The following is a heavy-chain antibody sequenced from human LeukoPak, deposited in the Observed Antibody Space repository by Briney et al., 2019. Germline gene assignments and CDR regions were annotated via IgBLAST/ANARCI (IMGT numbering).Heavy chain of an antibody. V-gene: IGHV3-7*01. D-gene: IGHD1-26*01. Sequence: GGSLRLSCSASGFTFSDFWMTWVRQAPGKGLECLANISPDGREKYYMDSVKGRFTISRDNTKNSLYLQMSSLRAEDTAVYYCPRDLNWDSHWGQETLVTVSS. CDR2: ISPDGREK. CDR3: PRDLNWDSH. CDR1: GFTFSDFW. J-gene: IGHJ4*02.